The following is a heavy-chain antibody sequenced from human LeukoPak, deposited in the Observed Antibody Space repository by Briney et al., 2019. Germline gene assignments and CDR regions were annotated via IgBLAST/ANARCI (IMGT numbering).Heavy chain of an antibody. D-gene: IGHD6-13*01. CDR1: GFTFSSYS. CDR3: ARGLAAPDY. V-gene: IGHV3-48*01. J-gene: IGHJ4*02. Sequence: GGSLRLSCAASGFTFSSYSMNWVRQAPGKGLEWVSYISSSSSTIYYADSVKGRFTNSRDNAKNSLYLQMNSLRAEDTAVYYCARGLAAPDYWGQGTLVTVSS. CDR2: ISSSSSTI.